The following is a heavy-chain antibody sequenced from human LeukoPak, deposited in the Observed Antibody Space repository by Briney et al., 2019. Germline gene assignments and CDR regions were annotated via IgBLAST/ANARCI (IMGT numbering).Heavy chain of an antibody. V-gene: IGHV4-59*08. J-gene: IGHJ4*02. CDR1: GGSISSYY. CDR2: IYYSGST. D-gene: IGHD3-22*01. CDR3: ARLGSYYYDSSGYYYEGYFFDY. Sequence: SETLPLTCTVSGGSISSYYWSWIRQPPGKGLEWIGYIYYSGSTNYNPSLKSRVTISVDTSKNQFSLKLSSVTAADTAVYYCARLGSYYYDSSGYYYEGYFFDYWGQGTLVTVSS.